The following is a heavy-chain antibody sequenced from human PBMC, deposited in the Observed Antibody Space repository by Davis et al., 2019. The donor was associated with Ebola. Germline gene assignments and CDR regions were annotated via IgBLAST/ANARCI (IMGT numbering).Heavy chain of an antibody. V-gene: IGHV4-59*01. J-gene: IGHJ5*02. D-gene: IGHD3-9*01. CDR2: IYFSGST. CDR3: ARQTANFYYDILTGYYLIGRWFDP. Sequence: MPSETLSLTCTVSAGSTSSYYWSWIRHPPGKGLEWVGSIYFSGSTHYNLALKTRVPISVDTSKNQFSLKLSSVTAADTAVYYCARQTANFYYDILTGYYLIGRWFDPWGQGTLVTVSS. CDR1: AGSTSSYY.